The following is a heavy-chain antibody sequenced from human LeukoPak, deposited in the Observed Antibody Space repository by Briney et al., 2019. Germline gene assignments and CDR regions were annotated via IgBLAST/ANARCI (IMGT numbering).Heavy chain of an antibody. CDR1: GFTFSSYA. D-gene: IGHD2-21*01. Sequence: GGSLRLPCAASGFTFSSYAMSWVRQAPGKGLNWVSAISGSGGSTYYADSVKGRFTISRDNSKNTLYLQMNSLRAEDTAVYYCAKQGILWSFDPWGQGTLVTVSS. CDR2: ISGSGGST. V-gene: IGHV3-23*01. CDR3: AKQGILWSFDP. J-gene: IGHJ5*02.